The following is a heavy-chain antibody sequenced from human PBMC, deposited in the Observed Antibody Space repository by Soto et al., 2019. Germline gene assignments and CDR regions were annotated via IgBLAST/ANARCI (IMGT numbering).Heavy chain of an antibody. V-gene: IGHV1-18*01. CDR3: ARDDYGDYGY. D-gene: IGHD4-17*01. CDR1: GYTFTTYG. J-gene: IGHJ4*02. CDR2: INTYNT. Sequence: QVQLVQSGAEVKKPGASVKVSCKASGYTFTTYGISWVRQAPGQGLEWIGWINTYNTNYAQKLQGRVTMTTDTSTSTVYMELRSLTSDDTAVYFCARDDYGDYGYWGQGTLVTVSS.